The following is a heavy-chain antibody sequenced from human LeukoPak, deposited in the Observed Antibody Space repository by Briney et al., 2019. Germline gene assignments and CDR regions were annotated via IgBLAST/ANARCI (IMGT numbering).Heavy chain of an antibody. J-gene: IGHJ3*02. V-gene: IGHV3-74*01. CDR1: GFTFSSYW. CDR3: ARASITMVRGPNAFDI. Sequence: GGALRLSCAASGFTFSSYWMHWVRQAPGKGLVWVSRINTDGSSTSYADSVKGRFTISRDNAKNTLYLQMNSLRADDTAVYYCARASITMVRGPNAFDIWGQGTMVTVSS. CDR2: INTDGSST. D-gene: IGHD3-10*01.